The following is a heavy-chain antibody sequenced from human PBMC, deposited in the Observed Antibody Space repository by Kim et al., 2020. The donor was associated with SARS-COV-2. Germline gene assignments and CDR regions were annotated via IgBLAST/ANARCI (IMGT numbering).Heavy chain of an antibody. V-gene: IGHV3-30*01. CDR3: ARCSPFSAASCFDY. D-gene: IGHD2-2*01. CDR2: NE. Sequence: NEYYADAVKGRFTISRDTSKKTVYLEMNSLRPDDTSVYYCARCSPFSAASCFDYWGRGTLVTVSS. J-gene: IGHJ4*02.